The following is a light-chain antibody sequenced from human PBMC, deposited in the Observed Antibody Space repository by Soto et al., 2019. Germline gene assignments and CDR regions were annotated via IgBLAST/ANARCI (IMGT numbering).Light chain of an antibody. CDR2: EVS. Sequence: QSVLTQPASVSGSPGQSITISCTGTSSDFGAYNYVSWYQQHPGKAPKLMIYEVSNRPSGVSNRFSGSKSGNTASLTISGLQADDEADYYCSSYTSSSTPCVFGTGTKVTVL. CDR3: SSYTSSSTPCV. V-gene: IGLV2-14*01. CDR1: SSDFGAYNY. J-gene: IGLJ1*01.